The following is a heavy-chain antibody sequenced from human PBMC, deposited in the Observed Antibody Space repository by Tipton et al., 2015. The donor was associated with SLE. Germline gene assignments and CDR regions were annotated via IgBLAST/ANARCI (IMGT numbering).Heavy chain of an antibody. CDR2: IYTSGST. J-gene: IGHJ4*02. D-gene: IGHD3-3*01. Sequence: TLSLTCTVSGGSLINYYWSWIRQSPGRGLEWIGRIYTSGSTNYNPSLKSRVTISVDTSKNQFSLKLSSVTAADTAVYYCAAGFWSGPTGYWGQGTLVTVSS. CDR3: AAGFWSGPTGY. CDR1: GGSLINYY. V-gene: IGHV4-4*07.